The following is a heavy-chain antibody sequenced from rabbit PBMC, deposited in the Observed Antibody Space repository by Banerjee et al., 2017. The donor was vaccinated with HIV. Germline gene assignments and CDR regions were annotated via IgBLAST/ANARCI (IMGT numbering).Heavy chain of an antibody. J-gene: IGHJ4*01. Sequence: QEQLKESGGDLVKPGASLTLTCTASVFSFSSNYYMCWVRQAPGKGLEWIACIYAGSSGSTYYASWAKGRFTISKTSSTTVTLQMTSLTAADTATYFCAREGTGYGGYGYGNTHNLWGQGTLVTVS. V-gene: IGHV1S45*01. CDR2: IYAGSSGST. CDR1: VFSFSSNYY. CDR3: AREGTGYGGYGYGNTHNL. D-gene: IGHD6-1*01.